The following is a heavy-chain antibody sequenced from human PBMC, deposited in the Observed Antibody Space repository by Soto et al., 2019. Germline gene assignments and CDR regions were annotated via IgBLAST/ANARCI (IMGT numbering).Heavy chain of an antibody. CDR2: IYWNDDE. V-gene: IGHV2-5*01. J-gene: IGHJ3*01. Sequence: QITLKESGPALVKPTQTLTLTCTFSGFSLTTSGVGVGWIRQPPGKALEGLALIYWNDDERYSPSLRSRLTITKDTSKNQVVLTMTNMDAVDTATYYGAPSRRSSGDAFDFWGQGTMVTVSS. D-gene: IGHD6-6*01. CDR3: APSRRSSGDAFDF. CDR1: GFSLTTSGVG.